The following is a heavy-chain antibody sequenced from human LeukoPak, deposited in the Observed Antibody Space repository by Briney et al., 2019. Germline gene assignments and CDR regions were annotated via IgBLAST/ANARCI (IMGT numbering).Heavy chain of an antibody. D-gene: IGHD5-18*01. V-gene: IGHV3-23*01. J-gene: IGHJ4*02. CDR1: GFTFSSFP. CDR2: IFPSGDEI. Sequence: GGSLRLSCAASGFTFSSFPMIWVRQAPGKGLEWVSSIFPSGDEIHYADSVKGRFTISRDNSKNTPSLQMDSLRAEDTATYYCATYRQIQVSFEFWGQGTLVTVSS. CDR3: ATYRQIQVSFEF.